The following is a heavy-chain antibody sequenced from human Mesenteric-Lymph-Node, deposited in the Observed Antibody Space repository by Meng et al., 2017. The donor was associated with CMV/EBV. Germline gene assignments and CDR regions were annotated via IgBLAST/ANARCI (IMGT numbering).Heavy chain of an antibody. CDR3: ARGAYDFGSGYYGNAYDI. D-gene: IGHD3-3*01. CDR2: VYDSEST. V-gene: IGHV4-61*01. CDR1: GGFVSRGSWY. Sequence: SETLSLTCSVSGGFVSRGSWYWSWIRQPPGKGLEWIGYVYDSESTKYNPSLKSRVTISVDTSKNQLSLKLNSVTAADTAMYYCARGAYDFGSGYYGNAYDIWGQGTMVTVSS. J-gene: IGHJ3*02.